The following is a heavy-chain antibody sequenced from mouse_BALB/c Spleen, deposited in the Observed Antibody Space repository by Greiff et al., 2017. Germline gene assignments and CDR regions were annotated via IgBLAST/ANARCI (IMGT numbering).Heavy chain of an antibody. CDR2: IDPFNGGT. V-gene: IGHV1S135*01. Sequence: EVQLVESGPELMKPGASVKISCKASGYSFTSYYMHWVKQSHGKSLEWIGYIDPFNGGTSYNQKFKGKATLTVDKSSSTAYMHLSSLTSEDSAVYYCASTMRGRDWYFDVWGAGTTVTVSS. D-gene: IGHD2-4*01. J-gene: IGHJ1*01. CDR3: ASTMRGRDWYFDV. CDR1: GYSFTSYY.